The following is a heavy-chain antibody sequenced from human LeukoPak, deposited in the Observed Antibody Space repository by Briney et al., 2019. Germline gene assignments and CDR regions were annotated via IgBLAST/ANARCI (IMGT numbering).Heavy chain of an antibody. Sequence: GASVKVSCKVSGYTFTGYYMHWVRQAPGQGLEWMGWINTDSGNPTYAQGFTGRFVFSLDSSVSTAYLQISNLMPEDTAKYYCAREILRSDIWGQGTMVIVSS. D-gene: IGHD5-24*01. CDR2: INTDSGNP. CDR1: GYTFTGYY. V-gene: IGHV7-4-1*02. CDR3: AREILRSDI. J-gene: IGHJ3*02.